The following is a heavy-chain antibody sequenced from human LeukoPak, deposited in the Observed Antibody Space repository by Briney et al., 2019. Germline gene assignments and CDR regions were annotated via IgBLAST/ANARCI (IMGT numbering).Heavy chain of an antibody. D-gene: IGHD1-7*01. CDR2: IIPILGIA. CDR1: GGTFSSYA. V-gene: IGHV1-69*04. Sequence: SVKVSCKASGGTFSSYAISWVRRAPGQGLEWMGRIIPILGIANYAQKFQGRVTITADKSTSTAYMELSSLRSEDTAVYYCARSPFRITGTTRGGTWFDPWGQGTLVTVSS. CDR3: ARSPFRITGTTRGGTWFDP. J-gene: IGHJ5*02.